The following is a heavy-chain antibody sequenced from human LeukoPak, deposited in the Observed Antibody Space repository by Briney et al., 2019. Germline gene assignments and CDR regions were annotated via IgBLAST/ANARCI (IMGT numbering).Heavy chain of an antibody. Sequence: GESLRISCKGSGSRFTSYWISWVRQMPGKGLGWMGRIDPSDSYTNYSPSFQGHVTISADKSISTAYLQWSSLKASDTAMYYCARHSTNYGSGSYSTGGRWFDPWGQGTLVTVSS. CDR1: GSRFTSYW. D-gene: IGHD3-10*01. CDR3: ARHSTNYGSGSYSTGGRWFDP. V-gene: IGHV5-10-1*01. CDR2: IDPSDSYT. J-gene: IGHJ5*02.